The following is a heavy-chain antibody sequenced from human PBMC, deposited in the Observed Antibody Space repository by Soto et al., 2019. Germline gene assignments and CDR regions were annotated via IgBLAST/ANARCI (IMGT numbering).Heavy chain of an antibody. Sequence: GALRLYCAASVFTLSSYAMSWVRQAPGKGLEWVSAISGSGVSTYYADSVKGRFTISRDNSKNTLYLQMNSLRAEDTAVYYCAKDKLGVYFDYWGQGTLVTVSS. J-gene: IGHJ4*02. V-gene: IGHV3-23*01. CDR3: AKDKLGVYFDY. D-gene: IGHD2-8*01. CDR2: ISGSGVST. CDR1: VFTLSSYA.